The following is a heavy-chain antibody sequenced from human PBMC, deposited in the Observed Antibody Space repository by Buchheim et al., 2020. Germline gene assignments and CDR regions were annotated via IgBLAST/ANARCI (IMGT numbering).Heavy chain of an antibody. J-gene: IGHJ4*02. CDR2: IKQDGSEK. CDR3: ARGRATSPSGYPYYFDY. CDR1: GFTFSSYW. V-gene: IGHV3-7*01. Sequence: EVQLVESGGGLVQPGGSLRLSCAASGFTFSSYWMSWVRQAPGKGLEWVANIKQDGSEKYYVDSVKGRFTISRDNAKNSLYLQMNSLRAEDTAVYYCARGRATSPSGYPYYFDYGGQGT. D-gene: IGHD3-22*01.